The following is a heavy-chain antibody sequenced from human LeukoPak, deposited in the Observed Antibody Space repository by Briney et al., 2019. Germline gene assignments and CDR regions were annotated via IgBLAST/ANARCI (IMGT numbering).Heavy chain of an antibody. Sequence: SGPTLVNPTQTLTLTCTFSGFSLSTSGMFVSWIRQPPGKALQWLARIDWDDDKYYSTSLKTRLTISKDTSKNQVVLTMTNMDPVDTATYYCARMSDSSGYYYYFDYWGQGTLVTVSS. CDR3: ARMSDSSGYYYYFDY. CDR2: IDWDDDK. V-gene: IGHV2-70*11. CDR1: GFSLSTSGMF. J-gene: IGHJ4*02. D-gene: IGHD3-22*01.